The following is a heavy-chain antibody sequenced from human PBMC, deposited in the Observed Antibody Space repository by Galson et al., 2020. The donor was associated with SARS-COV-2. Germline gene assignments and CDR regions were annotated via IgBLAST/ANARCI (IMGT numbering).Heavy chain of an antibody. V-gene: IGHV1-2*02. CDR2: INPKSGGT. CDR3: ARDREGYSSGLDY. CDR1: GYTFTGYY. Sequence: ASVKVSCKASGYTFTGYYIHWVRQAPGQGLEWMGWINPKSGGTNYAQKFQGRVTMTRDTSISTAYMEVSRLRSDDTAVYYCARDREGYSSGLDYWGQGTLVTVSS. D-gene: IGHD5-18*01. J-gene: IGHJ4*02.